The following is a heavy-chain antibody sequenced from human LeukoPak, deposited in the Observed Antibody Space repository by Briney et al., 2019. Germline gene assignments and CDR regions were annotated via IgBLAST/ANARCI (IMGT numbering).Heavy chain of an antibody. Sequence: GASVKVSCKASGGTFSNYAISWVRQAPGQGLEWMGWISAYNGNTNYAQKLQGRVTMTTDTSTSTAYMELRSLRSDDTAVYYCAGEIGSGWLYYYYYYMDVWGKGTTVTVSS. J-gene: IGHJ6*03. CDR3: AGEIGSGWLYYYYYYMDV. D-gene: IGHD6-19*01. CDR1: GGTFSNYA. V-gene: IGHV1-18*01. CDR2: ISAYNGNT.